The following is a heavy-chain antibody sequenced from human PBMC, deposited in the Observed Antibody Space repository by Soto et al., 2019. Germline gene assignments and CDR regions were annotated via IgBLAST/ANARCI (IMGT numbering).Heavy chain of an antibody. CDR3: AKDGGFDYCFWYVDL. D-gene: IGHD3-9*01. J-gene: IGHJ2*01. CDR2: TSYDGSTK. V-gene: IGHV3-30-3*01. CDR1: GFTFSRYT. Sequence: QVQLVESGGGVVQPGRSLRLSCAASGFTFSRYTMHWVRQAPGKGLEWVAVTSYDGSTKYYADSVKGRFTISRDNSKNTLYLQIDSLRAEDTAVYYCAKDGGFDYCFWYVDLWRRGTLVTVSS.